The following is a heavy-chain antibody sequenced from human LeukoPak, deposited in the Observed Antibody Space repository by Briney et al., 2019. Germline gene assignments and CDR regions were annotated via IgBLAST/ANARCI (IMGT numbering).Heavy chain of an antibody. D-gene: IGHD2-15*01. CDR2: ISNNGGRK. CDR3: ARDFLEDTQ. J-gene: IGHJ4*02. V-gene: IGHV3-48*01. Sequence: GGSLRLSCAASGFTFSSYNMNWVRPAPGKGLEWVSYISNNGGRKYYADSVTGRFTISRDKATNPMYSQMTSVRAEDTAVYYCARDFLEDTQWGQGTLVTVSS. CDR1: GFTFSSYN.